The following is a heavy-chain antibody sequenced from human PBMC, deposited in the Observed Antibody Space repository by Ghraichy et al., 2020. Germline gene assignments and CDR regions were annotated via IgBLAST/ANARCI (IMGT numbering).Heavy chain of an antibody. D-gene: IGHD3/OR15-3a*01. CDR2: ISGRADYR. Sequence: GGSLRLSCVGSGFTFSSDTVNWVRQPPGKGLGWVSSISGRADYRTLADSVKGRFTASRDNDRNSIYFQMGAVTAEDSAVYFCARDESMGHNFWGTDFDIWGQGTTVVVSS. J-gene: IGHJ6*02. CDR1: GFTFSSDT. CDR3: ARDESMGHNFWGTDFDI. V-gene: IGHV3-21*01.